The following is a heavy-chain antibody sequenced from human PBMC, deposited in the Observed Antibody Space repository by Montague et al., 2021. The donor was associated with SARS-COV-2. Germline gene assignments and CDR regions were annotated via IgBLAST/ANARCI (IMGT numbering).Heavy chain of an antibody. CDR3: ARTGYSSGWHSFDY. V-gene: IGHV4-4*02. D-gene: IGHD6-19*01. CDR1: GGSISSINW. J-gene: IGHJ4*02. Sequence: SETLSLTCVVSGGSISSINWWSRVRQPPGKGLEWIGEIYHSGSTNYNPSLKSRVIISVDKSKNQFSLKLSSVTAADTAVHYCARTGYSSGWHSFDYWGQGTLVTVSS. CDR2: IYHSGST.